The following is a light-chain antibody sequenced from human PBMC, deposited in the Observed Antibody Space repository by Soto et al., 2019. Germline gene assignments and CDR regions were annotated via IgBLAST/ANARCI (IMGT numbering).Light chain of an antibody. CDR2: GAS. CDR1: QIVSSTY. J-gene: IGKJ1*01. Sequence: EISLTQSPGTLSLSQGERATLSCRASQIVSSTYLAWYQQKPGQAPRLLIYGASIRATGIPDGFSGSGSGTDLTLTISSLEPEDFAAYCCQQYGSSTPVTFGQGTKVEIK. CDR3: QQYGSSTPVT. V-gene: IGKV3-20*01.